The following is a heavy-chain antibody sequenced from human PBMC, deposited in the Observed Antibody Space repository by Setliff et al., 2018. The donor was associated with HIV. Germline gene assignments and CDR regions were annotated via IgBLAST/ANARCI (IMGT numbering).Heavy chain of an antibody. J-gene: IGHJ5*02. CDR2: ITPSGAT. Sequence: PSETLSLPCAVYGGSVSGHYWGWFRQPPGKGLEWIGEITPSGATNYLPSLKSRVTMSLDTSKNQFSLKMTSVTAADTALYYCSNWNTTIDEDAWGQGTLVTVSS. CDR1: GGSVSGHY. V-gene: IGHV4-34*01. D-gene: IGHD5-18*01. CDR3: SNWNTTIDEDA.